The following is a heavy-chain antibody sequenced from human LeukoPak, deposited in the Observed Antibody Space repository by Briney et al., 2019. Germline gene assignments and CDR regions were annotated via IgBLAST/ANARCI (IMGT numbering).Heavy chain of an antibody. CDR1: GYTFTGYY. CDR2: INPNSGGT. CDR3: ARALDYGGNSDFDY. Sequence: ASVKVSCKASGYTFTGYYMHWVRQAPGQGLEWMGWINPNSGGTNYAQKFQGWVTMTRDTSISTAYMELSRLRSDDTAVYYCARALDYGGNSDFDYWGQGTLVTVSS. V-gene: IGHV1-2*04. J-gene: IGHJ4*02. D-gene: IGHD4-23*01.